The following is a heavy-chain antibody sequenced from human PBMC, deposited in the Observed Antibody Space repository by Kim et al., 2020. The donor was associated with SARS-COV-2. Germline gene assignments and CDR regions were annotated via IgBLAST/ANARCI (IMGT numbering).Heavy chain of an antibody. J-gene: IGHJ6*02. V-gene: IGHV3-49*02. Sequence: EYVASVKGRFIISRDDSKRIVYLQMNKLRTEDTAVYYCARDLAAADGVDVWGQGTTVTVSS. D-gene: IGHD6-13*01. CDR3: ARDLAAADGVDV.